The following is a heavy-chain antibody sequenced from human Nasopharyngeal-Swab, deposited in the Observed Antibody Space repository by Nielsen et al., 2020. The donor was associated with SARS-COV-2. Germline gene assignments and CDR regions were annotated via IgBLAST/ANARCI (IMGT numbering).Heavy chain of an antibody. D-gene: IGHD5-24*01. J-gene: IGHJ4*02. CDR2: INPSGTST. Sequence: ASVKVSCKASGYIFTDYFIHWVRQAPGQGLEWMGIINPSGTSTTHAQRFQGRVTMTRDTSTSTVHMELSSLRSGDTAVYYCARAAIDQHFDLWGPGTLVTVSS. CDR3: ARAAIDQHFDL. V-gene: IGHV1-46*01. CDR1: GYIFTDYF.